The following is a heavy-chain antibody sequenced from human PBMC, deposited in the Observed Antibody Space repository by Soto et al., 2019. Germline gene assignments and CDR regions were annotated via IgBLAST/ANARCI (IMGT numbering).Heavy chain of an antibody. V-gene: IGHV3-30*18. CDR3: AKVATVTTSGYYFDY. CDR1: GFTFSSYG. D-gene: IGHD4-17*01. CDR2: ISSDGSNK. J-gene: IGHJ4*02. Sequence: QVQLVESGGGVVQPGRSLRLSCAASGFTFSSYGMHWVRQAPGKGLEWVAVISSDGSNKYYADSVKGRFTISRDNSKNTLYLQMNSLRAEDTAVYYCAKVATVTTSGYYFDYWGQGTLGTVSS.